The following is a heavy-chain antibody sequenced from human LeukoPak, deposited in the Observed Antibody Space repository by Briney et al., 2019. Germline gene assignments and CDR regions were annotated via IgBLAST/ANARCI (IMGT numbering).Heavy chain of an antibody. D-gene: IGHD3-22*01. CDR2: MSYSGRA. V-gene: IGHV4-59*08. J-gene: IGHJ2*01. CDR3: ARRAMSSGYDGWYFDL. CDR1: GFTFSSYSMN. Sequence: PGGSLRLSCAASGFTFSSYSMNWVRQPPGKGLEGIGTMSYSGRANYNPSLKSQIAISVDTSKNQFSLKLSSVTAADTAVYYCARRAMSSGYDGWYFDLWGRGTLVTVSS.